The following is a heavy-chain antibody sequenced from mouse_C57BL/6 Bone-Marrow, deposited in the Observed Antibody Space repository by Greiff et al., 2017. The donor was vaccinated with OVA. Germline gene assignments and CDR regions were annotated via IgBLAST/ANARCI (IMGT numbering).Heavy chain of an antibody. CDR1: GYTFTDYN. J-gene: IGHJ2*01. V-gene: IGHV1-18*01. CDR2: INPNNGGT. D-gene: IGHD1-1*01. CDR3: ARIYYYGSSLDY. Sequence: VQLQQSGPELVKPGASVKIPCKASGYTFTDYNMDWVKQSHGKSLEWIGDINPNNGGTIYNQKFKGKATLTVDKSSSKAYMELRSLTSEDTAVYYCARIYYYGSSLDYWGQGTTLTVSS.